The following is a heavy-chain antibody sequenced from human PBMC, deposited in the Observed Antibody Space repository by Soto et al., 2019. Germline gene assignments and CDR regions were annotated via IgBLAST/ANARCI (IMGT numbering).Heavy chain of an antibody. Sequence: SETLSLTCTVSGGSISSYYWSWIRQPPGKGLEWIGYIYYSGSTNYNPSLKSRVTISVDTSKNQFSLKLSSVTAADTAMYYCARYPRYCSSTSCYSDAFDIWGQGTMVTVSS. D-gene: IGHD2-2*01. CDR1: GGSISSYY. V-gene: IGHV4-59*08. J-gene: IGHJ3*02. CDR3: ARYPRYCSSTSCYSDAFDI. CDR2: IYYSGST.